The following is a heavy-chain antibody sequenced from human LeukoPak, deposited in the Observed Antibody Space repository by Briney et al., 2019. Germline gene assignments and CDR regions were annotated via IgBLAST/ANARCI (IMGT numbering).Heavy chain of an antibody. CDR3: ARGKRHYYYYMDV. J-gene: IGHJ6*03. D-gene: IGHD5-24*01. CDR1: GGSFSGYY. Sequence: SDTLSLTCAVYGGSFSGYYWSWIRQPPGKGLEWIGEINHSGSTNYNPSLKSRVTISVDTSKNQFSLKLSSVTAADTAVYYCARGKRHYYYYMDVWGKGTTVTVSS. CDR2: INHSGST. V-gene: IGHV4-34*01.